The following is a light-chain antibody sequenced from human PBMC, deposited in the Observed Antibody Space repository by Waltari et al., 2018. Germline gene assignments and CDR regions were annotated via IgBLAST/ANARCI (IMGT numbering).Light chain of an antibody. V-gene: IGKV1-17*01. Sequence: DIQMTQSPSSLSASVGDRVTITCRASQDISNYLNWYQQKPGKAPKRLIYDASSLQSGVPSRFSGSGSVTVFILTISSLQPEDFATYYCLQYTSAPFTFGPGTKLDIK. J-gene: IGKJ3*01. CDR1: QDISNY. CDR3: LQYTSAPFT. CDR2: DAS.